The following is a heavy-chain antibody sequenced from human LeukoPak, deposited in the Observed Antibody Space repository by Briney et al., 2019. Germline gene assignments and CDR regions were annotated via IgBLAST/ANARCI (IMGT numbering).Heavy chain of an antibody. CDR1: GFTFSNAW. V-gene: IGHV3-15*01. D-gene: IGHD4-17*01. CDR3: SRFYGDYYYYYGMDV. Sequence: GGSLRLSCAASGFTFSNAWMSWVRQAPGKGLEWVGRIKSKTDGGTTDYAAPVKGRITISRDDSKNTLYLQMNSLKTEDTAVYYCSRFYGDYYYYYGMDVWGQGTTVTVSS. CDR2: IKSKTDGGTT. J-gene: IGHJ6*02.